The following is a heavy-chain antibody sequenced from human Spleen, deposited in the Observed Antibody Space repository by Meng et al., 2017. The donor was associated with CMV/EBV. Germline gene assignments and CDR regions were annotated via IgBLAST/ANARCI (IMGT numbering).Heavy chain of an antibody. J-gene: IGHJ4*02. CDR2: IRYDGGNK. Sequence: GGSLRLSCAASGFTFSTYGMHWVRQAPGKGLEWVTFIRYDGGNKYYADSVKGRFTISRDNSKNTLYLQMNSLRAEDTAVYYCAKVDAAMITHSYFDSWGQGTLVTVSS. D-gene: IGHD5-18*01. V-gene: IGHV3-30*02. CDR3: AKVDAAMITHSYFDS. CDR1: GFTFSTYG.